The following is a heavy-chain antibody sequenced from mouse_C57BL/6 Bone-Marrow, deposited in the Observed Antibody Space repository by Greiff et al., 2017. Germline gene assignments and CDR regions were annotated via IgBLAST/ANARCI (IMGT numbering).Heavy chain of an antibody. Sequence: EVMLVESGAELVRPGASVKLSCTASGFNIKDDYMHWVKQRPEQGLEWIGWIDPENGDTEYASKFQGQATITADTSSNTAYLQLSSLTSEDTAVYYCTPLVGWYFDVWGTGTTVTVSS. CDR2: IDPENGDT. CDR3: TPLVGWYFDV. J-gene: IGHJ1*03. CDR1: GFNIKDDY. V-gene: IGHV14-4*01.